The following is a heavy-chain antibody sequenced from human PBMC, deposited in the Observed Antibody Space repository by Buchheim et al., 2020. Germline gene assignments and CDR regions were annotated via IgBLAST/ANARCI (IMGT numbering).Heavy chain of an antibody. J-gene: IGHJ6*02. V-gene: IGHV3-30*18. CDR2: ISYDGSNK. CDR1: GFTFSSYG. Sequence: QVQLVESGGGVVQPGRSLRLSCAASGFTFSSYGMHWVRQAPGKGLEWVAVISYDGSNKYYADSVKGRFTISRDNSKNTLYLQMNSLRAEDTAVYYCAKDLIRYYDSSGSYYYGMDVWGQGTT. CDR3: AKDLIRYYDSSGSYYYGMDV. D-gene: IGHD3-22*01.